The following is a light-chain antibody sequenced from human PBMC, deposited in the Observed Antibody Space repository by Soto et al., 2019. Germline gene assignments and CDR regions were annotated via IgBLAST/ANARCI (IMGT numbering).Light chain of an antibody. CDR3: QQYGSSPRT. CDR1: QSVSSSY. CDR2: CAS. Sequence: IVLTQSPGTLSLSPGERATLSCRASQSVSSSYLAWYQQKPGQAPRLLIYCASSRATGIPDRFSCSGSGTDFTLTISRLEPEDFAVYYCQQYGSSPRTVGQGTKVDIK. J-gene: IGKJ1*01. V-gene: IGKV3-20*01.